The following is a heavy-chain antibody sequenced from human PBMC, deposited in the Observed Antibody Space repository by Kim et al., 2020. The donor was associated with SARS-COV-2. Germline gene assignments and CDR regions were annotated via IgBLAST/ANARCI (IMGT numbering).Heavy chain of an antibody. Sequence: SETLSLTCAVYGGSFSGYYWSWIRQPPGKGLEWIGEINHSGSTNYNPSLKSRVTISVDTSKNQFSLKLSSVTAADTAVYYCASGPQYYYYGMDVWGQGTTVTVSS. CDR3: ASGPQYYYYGMDV. CDR2: INHSGST. V-gene: IGHV4-34*01. CDR1: GGSFSGYY. J-gene: IGHJ6*02.